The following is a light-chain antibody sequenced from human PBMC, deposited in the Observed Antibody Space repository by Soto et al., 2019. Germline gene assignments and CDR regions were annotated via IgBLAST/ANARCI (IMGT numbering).Light chain of an antibody. J-gene: IGLJ3*02. CDR2: EDN. CDR1: RGSIASNY. V-gene: IGLV6-57*03. Sequence: NFMLTQPHSVSESPGKTVTISCTRSRGSIASNYVQGYQQRPGSAPTTVIYEDNQRPSGVPDRFSGSIDSSSNSASLTISGLKTEDEADYYCQSYDSSTGVFGGGTKVTVL. CDR3: QSYDSSTGV.